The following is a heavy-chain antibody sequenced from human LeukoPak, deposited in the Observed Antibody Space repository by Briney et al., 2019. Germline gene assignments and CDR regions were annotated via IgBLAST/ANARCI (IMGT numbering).Heavy chain of an antibody. CDR2: INSGGSRT. CDR1: GFTFSDYW. CDR3: AKAMFYAFDI. V-gene: IGHV3-74*01. Sequence: GGSLRLSCAASGFTFSDYWMHWVRQVPGKGLVWVSRINSGGSRTTYADSVKGRFTISRDNSKNTLYLQMNSLRAEDTAVYYCAKAMFYAFDIWGQGIMVTVSS. J-gene: IGHJ3*02. D-gene: IGHD3-10*02.